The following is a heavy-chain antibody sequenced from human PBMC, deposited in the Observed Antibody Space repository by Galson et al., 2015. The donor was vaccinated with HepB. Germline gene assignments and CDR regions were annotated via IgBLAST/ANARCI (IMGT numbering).Heavy chain of an antibody. V-gene: IGHV3-73*01. CDR1: GFTFSGSA. CDR3: TRLGDFSGYSSS. D-gene: IGHD6-19*01. Sequence: SLRLSCAASGFTFSGSAIHWVRQASGKGLEWVGRIRSKASNYATAYAAALKGRFTISRDDSKSTAYLHMIGLKTEDTAVYYCTRLGDFSGYSSSWGQGTLVTVSS. CDR2: IRSKASNYAT. J-gene: IGHJ4*02.